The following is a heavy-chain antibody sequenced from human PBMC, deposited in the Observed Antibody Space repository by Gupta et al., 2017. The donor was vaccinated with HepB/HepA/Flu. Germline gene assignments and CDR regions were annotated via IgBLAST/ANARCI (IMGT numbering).Heavy chain of an antibody. J-gene: IGHJ4*02. V-gene: IGHV3-48*02. CDR3: ATQSHLAFES. CDR1: GFAFSSYN. CDR2: IGSVGTNR. Sequence: EVQLVESGGDLLQPGGSLSLSCAASGFAFSSYNMNWVRQAPGKGLEWVSYIGSVGTNRYYADSVQGRFIISRDNAKNLLFLQMDSLRDEDTAVYYCATQSHLAFESWGQGTLVTVSS.